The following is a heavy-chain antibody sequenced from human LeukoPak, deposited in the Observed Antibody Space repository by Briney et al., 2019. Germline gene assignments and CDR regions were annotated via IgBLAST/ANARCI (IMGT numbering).Heavy chain of an antibody. V-gene: IGHV3-23*01. CDR3: ARRRDFIDY. Sequence: GGSLRLSCAASGFTFTNYAMSWVRQAPGKGLEWVSAISGNGGSTYYADSVKGRFAISRDNAKNSLYLQMNSLRAEDTAVYYCARRRDFIDYWGQGTLVTVSS. J-gene: IGHJ4*02. CDR2: ISGNGGST. D-gene: IGHD3/OR15-3a*01. CDR1: GFTFTNYA.